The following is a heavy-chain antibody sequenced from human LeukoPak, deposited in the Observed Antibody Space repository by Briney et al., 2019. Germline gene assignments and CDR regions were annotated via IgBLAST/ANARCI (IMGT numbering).Heavy chain of an antibody. J-gene: IGHJ4*02. D-gene: IGHD3-9*01. V-gene: IGHV1-18*01. CDR2: ISAYNGNT. Sequence: ASVKVSCKASGYTLTSYGFSWVRQAPGQGLEWMGWISAYNGNTNYAQKLQGRVTMTTDTSTSTAYMELRSLRSDDTAVYYCARGDDILTGYFRGFDYWGQGTLVTVSS. CDR1: GYTLTSYG. CDR3: ARGDDILTGYFRGFDY.